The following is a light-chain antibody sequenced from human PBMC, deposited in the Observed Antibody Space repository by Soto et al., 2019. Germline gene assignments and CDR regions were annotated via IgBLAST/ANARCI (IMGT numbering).Light chain of an antibody. Sequence: EIVMTQSPATLSVSPGERATLSCRASQSVSSNLVWYQQKPGQAPRLLIYGASTRATGIPARFSGSGSGTELTLTISSLQSEDFALYYCQQYNNWPPTFGQGTKLEIK. CDR3: QQYNNWPPT. V-gene: IGKV3-15*01. J-gene: IGKJ2*01. CDR2: GAS. CDR1: QSVSSN.